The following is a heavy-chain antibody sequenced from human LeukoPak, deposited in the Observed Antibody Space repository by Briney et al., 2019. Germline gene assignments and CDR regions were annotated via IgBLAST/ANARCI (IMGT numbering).Heavy chain of an antibody. CDR2: IYYSGST. CDR3: ARAGAGTNYYYYYGMDV. D-gene: IGHD1/OR15-1a*01. CDR1: GGSISSYY. V-gene: IGHV4-59*01. J-gene: IGHJ6*02. Sequence: PLETLSLTCTVSGGSISSYYWSWIRQPPGKGLEWIGYIYYSGSTNYNPSLKSRVTISVDTSKNQFSLKLSSVTAADTAVYYCARAGAGTNYYYYYGMDVGGQGTTVTVSS.